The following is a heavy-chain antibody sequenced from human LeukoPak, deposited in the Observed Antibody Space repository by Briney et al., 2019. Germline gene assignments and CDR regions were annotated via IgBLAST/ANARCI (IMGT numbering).Heavy chain of an antibody. V-gene: IGHV1-69*13. CDR3: AVGIVGATNYFDY. D-gene: IGHD1-26*01. CDR2: IIPIFGTA. Sequence: SVKVSCKASGGTFSSCAISWVRQAPGQGLEWMGGIIPIFGTANYAQKFQGRVTITADESTSTAYMELSSLRSEDTAVYYCAVGIVGATNYFDYWGQGTLVTVSS. J-gene: IGHJ4*02. CDR1: GGTFSSCA.